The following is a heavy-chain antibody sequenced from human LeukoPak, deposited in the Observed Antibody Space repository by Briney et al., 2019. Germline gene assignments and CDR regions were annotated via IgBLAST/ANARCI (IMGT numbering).Heavy chain of an antibody. V-gene: IGHV3-23*01. J-gene: IGHJ2*01. CDR2: VSGSGGST. D-gene: IGHD5-12*01. CDR1: GFTFSSYA. CDR3: AKDRVAHFFYWYFDL. Sequence: GSLTLSCAASGFTFSSYAMSWVRHAPGTGMDWVSGVSGSGGSTLYADSVKGRFTIFRDNSKKTVYLQMNSLRAEDTAVYYCAKDRVAHFFYWYFDLWGRGTLVTVSS.